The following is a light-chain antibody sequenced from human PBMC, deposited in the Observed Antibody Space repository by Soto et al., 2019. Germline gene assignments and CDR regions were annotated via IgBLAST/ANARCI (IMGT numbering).Light chain of an antibody. CDR2: GAS. V-gene: IGKV1-39*01. Sequence: IQVTQSPSSLSASLGDRVTISCRAGQAIDNYLNWYQHMPGKAPRLLIYGASSLQSGVPSRFSGSGSGTDFTLTISDLQPEDFAIYYCQQSYRTPRTFGQGTKVEI. J-gene: IGKJ1*01. CDR3: QQSYRTPRT. CDR1: QAIDNY.